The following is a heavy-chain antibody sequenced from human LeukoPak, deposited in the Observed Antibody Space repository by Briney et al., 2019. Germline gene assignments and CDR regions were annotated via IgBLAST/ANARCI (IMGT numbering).Heavy chain of an antibody. D-gene: IGHD2-2*01. CDR1: GFTFSSYA. J-gene: IGHJ4*02. CDR3: AKSQFVVVPAAIDM. V-gene: IGHV3-23*01. CDR2: ISGSGGST. Sequence: GGSLRLSCAASGFTFSSYAMSWVRQAPGKGLEWVSAISGSGGSTYHADSVKGRFTISRDNSKNTLYLQMNSLRAEDTAVYYCAKSQFVVVPAAIDMWGQGTLVTVSS.